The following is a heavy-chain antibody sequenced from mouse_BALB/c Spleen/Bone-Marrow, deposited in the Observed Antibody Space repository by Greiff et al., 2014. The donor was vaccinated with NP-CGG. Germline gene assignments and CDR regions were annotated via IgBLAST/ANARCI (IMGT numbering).Heavy chain of an antibody. J-gene: IGHJ1*01. Sequence: EVKLQESGAELVKPGASVKLSCTASGFNTKDTYMHWVKQRPEQGLEWIGRIDPANGNTKYDPKFQGKATITADTSSNTAYLQLSSLTSEDTAVYYCATMITDWYFDVWGAGTTVTVSS. D-gene: IGHD2-4*01. V-gene: IGHV14-3*02. CDR3: ATMITDWYFDV. CDR1: GFNTKDTY. CDR2: IDPANGNT.